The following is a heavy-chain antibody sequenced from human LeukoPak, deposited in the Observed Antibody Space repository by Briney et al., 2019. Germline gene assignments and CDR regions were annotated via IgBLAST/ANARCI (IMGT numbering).Heavy chain of an antibody. D-gene: IGHD4-11*01. CDR3: AKDHGSNYGFYFDY. J-gene: IGHJ4*02. V-gene: IGHV3-23*01. Sequence: PGRSLRLSCAASGFTFSSYTMDWVRQAPGKGLEWVSAISGSGGSTYYADSVKGRFTISRDNSKNTLYLQMNSLRAEDTAVYYCAKDHGSNYGFYFDYWGQGTLVTVSS. CDR1: GFTFSSYT. CDR2: ISGSGGST.